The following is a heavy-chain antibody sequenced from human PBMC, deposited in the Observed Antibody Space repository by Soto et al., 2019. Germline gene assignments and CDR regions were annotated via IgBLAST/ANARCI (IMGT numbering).Heavy chain of an antibody. V-gene: IGHV3-74*01. J-gene: IGHJ4*02. Sequence: PGGSLRLSCEVSGFTFSAYWMHWVRQVPGKGLIWVSRISDDGSTTTYADSVKGRFTISRDNAKNTLYLQMNSLRADDTGLYYCTRGHRVSSIGTGAHWGQGTLVTVYS. CDR3: TRGHRVSSIGTGAH. D-gene: IGHD6-6*01. CDR2: ISDDGSTT. CDR1: GFTFSAYW.